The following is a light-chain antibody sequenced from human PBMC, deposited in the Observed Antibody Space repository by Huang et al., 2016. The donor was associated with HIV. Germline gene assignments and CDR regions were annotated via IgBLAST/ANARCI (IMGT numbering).Light chain of an antibody. J-gene: IGKJ2*01. V-gene: IGKV1-33*01. CDR1: QDITKF. CDR2: DAS. CDR3: QHYDSLPYT. Sequence: DIQMTQSPSSLAASVGDRVTITCQESQDITKFFNWYQQKPGQPPKLLIYDASTLETGVPSRFSGSGSGTHFSITISSLQPEDFAIYYCQHYDSLPYTFGQGIKLEIK.